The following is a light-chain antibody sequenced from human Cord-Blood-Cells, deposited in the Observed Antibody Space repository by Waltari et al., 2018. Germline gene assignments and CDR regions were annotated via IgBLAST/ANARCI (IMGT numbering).Light chain of an antibody. J-gene: IGLJ3*02. CDR1: SSDVGGYNY. CDR3: SSYTSSSTRV. CDR2: DVS. V-gene: IGLV2-14*03. Sequence: QSALTQPASVSGSPGQSITISFTGTSSDVGGYNYVSWYQQPPGKAPELMYYDVSNRPSGVSNRFCGSKSGNTASLTISGLQAEDEADYYCSSYTSSSTRVFGGGTKLTVL.